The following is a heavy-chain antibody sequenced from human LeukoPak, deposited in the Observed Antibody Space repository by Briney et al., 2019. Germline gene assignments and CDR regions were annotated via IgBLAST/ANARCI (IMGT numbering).Heavy chain of an antibody. J-gene: IGHJ5*02. Sequence: GGSLRLSCAASGFTFSSYAMSWVRQAPGKGLEWVSAISGSGGSTYYPDSEKGRFTISRDNSKNTLYLQMNSLRAEDTAVYYCAKFKAAAGWFDPWGQGTLVTVSS. V-gene: IGHV3-23*01. CDR2: ISGSGGST. CDR3: AKFKAAAGWFDP. CDR1: GFTFSSYA. D-gene: IGHD6-13*01.